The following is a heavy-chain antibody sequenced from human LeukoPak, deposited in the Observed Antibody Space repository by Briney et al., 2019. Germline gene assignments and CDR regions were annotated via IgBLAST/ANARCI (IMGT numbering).Heavy chain of an antibody. CDR2: IRSKAYGGTT. Sequence: GGSLRLSCTASGFSFGDYAMSWVRQAPGKGLEWVGFIRSKAYGGTTEYAASVKGKFTISRDDSKSIAYLQMNSLKTEDTAVYYCTRTLPHYDFWSGYQVSYYFDYWGQGTLVTVSS. J-gene: IGHJ4*02. CDR3: TRTLPHYDFWSGYQVSYYFDY. D-gene: IGHD3-3*01. CDR1: GFSFGDYA. V-gene: IGHV3-49*04.